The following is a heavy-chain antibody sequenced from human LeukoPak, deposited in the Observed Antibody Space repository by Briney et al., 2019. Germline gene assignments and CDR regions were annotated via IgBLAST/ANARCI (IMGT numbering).Heavy chain of an antibody. CDR3: ARLMITFGGVIARPFDY. D-gene: IGHD3-16*02. CDR1: GFTFSSYW. J-gene: IGHJ4*02. CDR2: INSDGSNT. Sequence: GGSLRLSCAASGFTFSSYWMNWVRQAPGKGLVWVSRINSDGSNTNYADSVKGRFTISRDNAKNTLYLQMNSLRAEDTAVYYCARLMITFGGVIARPFDYWGQGTLVTVSS. V-gene: IGHV3-74*01.